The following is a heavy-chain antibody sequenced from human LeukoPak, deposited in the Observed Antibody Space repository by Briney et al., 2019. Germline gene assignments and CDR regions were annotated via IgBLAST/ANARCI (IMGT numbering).Heavy chain of an antibody. CDR1: GASISSYY. V-gene: IGHV4-59*01. Sequence: SETLSLTCTVSGASISSYYWSWIRPPPKKLEYIGYIYYSGYTNYNPSLKSRVTISLDTSRNKFSLKLSSVTAADTAVYYCARGQVYFDYWGQGTLVTVSS. J-gene: IGHJ4*02. CDR2: IYYSGYT. CDR3: ARGQVYFDY.